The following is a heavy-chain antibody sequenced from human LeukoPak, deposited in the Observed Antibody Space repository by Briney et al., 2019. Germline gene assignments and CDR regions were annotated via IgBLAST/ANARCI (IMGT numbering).Heavy chain of an antibody. Sequence: GGSLRLSCAASGFSFSDYYMSWIRQAPGKGLEWVSYISSSGSTIYYADSVKGRFTISRDNAKNSLYLQMNSLRAEDTAVYYCARDNPLALRYFQHWGQGTLVTVSS. CDR2: ISSSGSTI. CDR3: ARDNPLALRYFQH. J-gene: IGHJ1*01. V-gene: IGHV3-11*04. CDR1: GFSFSDYY.